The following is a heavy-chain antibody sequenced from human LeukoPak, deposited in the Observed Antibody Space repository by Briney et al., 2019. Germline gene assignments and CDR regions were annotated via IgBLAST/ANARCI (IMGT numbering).Heavy chain of an antibody. D-gene: IGHD3-10*01. CDR1: GGSTSTYY. J-gene: IGHJ3*02. V-gene: IGHV4-59*08. CDR3: ASLYTYYYGLGRSRGPFDI. CDR2: IYYSGST. Sequence: SESLSVTCTLSGGSTSTYYWSWSRQPPGKGREWIGYIYYSGSTNYDTSLTSRVTISVDTSKNQFSLMLDSVTAADTAVYYCASLYTYYYGLGRSRGPFDIWGQGTMVTVSS.